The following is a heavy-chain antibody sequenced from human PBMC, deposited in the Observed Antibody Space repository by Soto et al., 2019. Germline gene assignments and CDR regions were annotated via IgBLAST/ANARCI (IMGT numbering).Heavy chain of an antibody. Sequence: XESLTISGKGSGYSFTSYWISLVRQMPGKGLEWMGRIDPSDSYTNYSPSFQGHVTISADKSNSTAYLQWSSLKASDTAMYYCARRQRGSGSYLGYWGQGTRVTVS. CDR2: IDPSDSYT. J-gene: IGHJ4*02. D-gene: IGHD3-10*01. CDR1: GYSFTSYW. CDR3: ARRQRGSGSYLGY. V-gene: IGHV5-10-1*01.